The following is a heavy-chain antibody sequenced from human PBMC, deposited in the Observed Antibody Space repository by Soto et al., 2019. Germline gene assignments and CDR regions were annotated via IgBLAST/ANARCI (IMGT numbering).Heavy chain of an antibody. CDR3: ARHEYSYGYYYYGMDV. CDR1: GGSISSYY. CDR2: IYYSGST. Sequence: QVQLQESGPGLVKPSETLSLTCTVSGGSISSYYWSWIRQPPGKGLEWIGYIYYSGSTNYNPSLKRRVTIPXXTXKXXFSLKLSSVTAADTAVYYCARHEYSYGYYYYGMDVWGQGTTVTASS. D-gene: IGHD5-18*01. J-gene: IGHJ6*02. V-gene: IGHV4-59*08.